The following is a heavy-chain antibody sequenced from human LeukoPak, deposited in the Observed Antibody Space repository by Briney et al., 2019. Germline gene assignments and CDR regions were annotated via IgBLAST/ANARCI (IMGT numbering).Heavy chain of an antibody. CDR1: GFTFSNYW. D-gene: IGHD3-10*01. Sequence: PGGSLRLSCAASGFTFSNYWMHWVRQAPGKGLVWVSRINSDGSTRKYADSVKGRFTISRDNAKNTLYLQMNSLRAEDTAVYYCARRSTSGSYCDDWGQGILVTVSS. J-gene: IGHJ4*02. V-gene: IGHV3-74*03. CDR3: ARRSTSGSYCDD. CDR2: INSDGSTR.